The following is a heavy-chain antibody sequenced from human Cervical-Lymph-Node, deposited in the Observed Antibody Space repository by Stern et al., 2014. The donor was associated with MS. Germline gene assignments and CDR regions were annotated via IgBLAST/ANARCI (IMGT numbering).Heavy chain of an antibody. Sequence: EMQLVESGGGLVQPGGSLRLSCAGPGFTFSSYAMSWVRQAPGKGLEWVSGISASGGSTYYADSVKGRFTISRDNSKNTLYMQMNSLRVEDTAVYYCAKDGFSSGWTFEHWGQGTLVTVSS. CDR1: GFTFSSYA. D-gene: IGHD6-19*01. J-gene: IGHJ4*02. CDR3: AKDGFSSGWTFEH. CDR2: ISASGGST. V-gene: IGHV3-23*04.